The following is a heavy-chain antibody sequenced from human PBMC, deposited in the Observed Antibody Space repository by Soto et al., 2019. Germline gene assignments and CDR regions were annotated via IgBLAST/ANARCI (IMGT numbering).Heavy chain of an antibody. CDR1: GGSFSGYY. CDR2: INHSGST. CDR3: ARGNYYDSSGYGR. Sequence: SETLSLTCAVYGGSFSGYYWSWIRQPPGKGLEWIGEINHSGSTNYNPSLKSRVTISVDTSKKQFSLKLSSVTAADTAVYYCARGNYYDSSGYGRWGKGTLVTVSS. J-gene: IGHJ4*02. D-gene: IGHD3-22*01. V-gene: IGHV4-34*01.